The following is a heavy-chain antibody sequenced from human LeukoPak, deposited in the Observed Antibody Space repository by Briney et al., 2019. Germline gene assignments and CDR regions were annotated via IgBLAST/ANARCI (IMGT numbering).Heavy chain of an antibody. CDR2: IYHSGST. J-gene: IGHJ6*02. V-gene: IGHV4-4*02. Sequence: PSETLSLTCAVSGGSISSSNWWSWVRQPPGKGLEWIGEIYHSGSTNYNPSLKSRVTISVDKSKNQFSLKLSSVTAADTAVYYCARDRDYGDPYYYYGMDVWGQGTTVTVSS. D-gene: IGHD4-17*01. CDR1: GGSISSSNW. CDR3: ARDRDYGDPYYYYGMDV.